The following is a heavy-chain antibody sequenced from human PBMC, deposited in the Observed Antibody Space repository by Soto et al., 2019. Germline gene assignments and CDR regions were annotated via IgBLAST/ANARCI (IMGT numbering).Heavy chain of an antibody. J-gene: IGHJ6*02. CDR2: IYYSGST. CDR3: ASLVVVAATSSPRATYGMDV. CDR1: GGSISSGDYY. D-gene: IGHD2-15*01. V-gene: IGHV4-30-4*01. Sequence: PSETLSLTCTVSGGSISSGDYYWSWIRQPPGKGLEWIGYIYYSGSTYYNPSLKSRVTISVDTSKNQFSMKLSSVTAAETAVYYCASLVVVAATSSPRATYGMDVWGQGTTVTVSS.